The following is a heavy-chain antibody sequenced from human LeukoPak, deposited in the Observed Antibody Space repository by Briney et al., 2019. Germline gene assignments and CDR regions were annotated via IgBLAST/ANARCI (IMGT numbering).Heavy chain of an antibody. D-gene: IGHD6-13*01. V-gene: IGHV3-48*03. Sequence: GGSLRLSCAASAFTFSTYEMNWVRQAPGKGLEWVSYISSSGKTIYYADSVKGRLTISRDNAKNSLYLQVNSLRAEDTAVYYCARVAAAGRVYWGQGTLVTVSS. CDR2: ISSSGKTI. CDR3: ARVAAAGRVY. CDR1: AFTFSTYE. J-gene: IGHJ4*02.